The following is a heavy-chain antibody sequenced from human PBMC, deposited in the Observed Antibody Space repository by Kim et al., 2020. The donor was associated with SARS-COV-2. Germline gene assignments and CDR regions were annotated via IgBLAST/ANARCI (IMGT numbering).Heavy chain of an antibody. V-gene: IGHV1-18*01. CDR3: ARFNCGGDCFPYYYYGMDV. D-gene: IGHD2-21*02. CDR2: ISAYNGNT. J-gene: IGHJ6*02. CDR1: GYTFTSYG. Sequence: ASVKVSCKASGYTFTSYGISWVRQAPGQGLEWMGWISAYNGNTNYAKKLQGRVTMTTDTSTSTAYMELRSLRSDDTAEYYCARFNCGGDCFPYYYYGMDVWGQGTTVTVSS.